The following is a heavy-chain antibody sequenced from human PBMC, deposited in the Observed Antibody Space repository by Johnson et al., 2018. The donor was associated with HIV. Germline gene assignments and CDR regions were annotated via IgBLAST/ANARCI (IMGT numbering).Heavy chain of an antibody. V-gene: IGHV3-23*04. CDR1: GFTVSSNY. J-gene: IGHJ3*02. Sequence: EVQLVESGGDLIQPGGSLRLSCAASGFTVSSNYMTWVRQAPGKGLEWVSAISGSGGSTYYADSVKGRFTISRDNSKNTLYLQMNSLRAEDTAVYYCAKDREGGPRDAFDIWGQGTMVTVSS. D-gene: IGHD1-26*01. CDR3: AKDREGGPRDAFDI. CDR2: ISGSGGST.